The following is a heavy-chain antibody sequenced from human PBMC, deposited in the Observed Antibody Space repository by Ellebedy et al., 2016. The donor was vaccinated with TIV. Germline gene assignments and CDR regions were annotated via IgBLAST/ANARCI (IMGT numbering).Heavy chain of an antibody. Sequence: AASVKVSCKTSRYTFTAYYMHWVRQAPGQGLEWMGWINPNSGDTNYAQKFQGRVTMTRDTSISTAYMELSRLRSDDTAVYYCARDGVPAPGYHYYGMDVWGQGTTVTVSS. CDR3: ARDGVPAPGYHYYGMDV. J-gene: IGHJ6*02. CDR1: RYTFTAYY. D-gene: IGHD2-2*01. V-gene: IGHV1-2*02. CDR2: INPNSGDT.